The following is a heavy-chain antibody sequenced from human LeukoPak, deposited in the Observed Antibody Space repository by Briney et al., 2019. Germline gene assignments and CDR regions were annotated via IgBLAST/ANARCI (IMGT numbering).Heavy chain of an antibody. D-gene: IGHD6-19*01. V-gene: IGHV4-34*01. Sequence: PSETLSLTCAVYGGSFSGYYWSWIRQPPGKGLEWIGEINHSGSTNYNPSLKSRATISVDTSKNQFSLKLSSVTAADTAVYYCSIFIAVAGTGFDYWGQGTLVTVSS. J-gene: IGHJ4*02. CDR2: INHSGST. CDR1: GGSFSGYY. CDR3: SIFIAVAGTGFDY.